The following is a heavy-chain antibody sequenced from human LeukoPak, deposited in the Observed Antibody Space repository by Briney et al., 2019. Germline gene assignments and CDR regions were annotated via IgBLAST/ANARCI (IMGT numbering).Heavy chain of an antibody. V-gene: IGHV4-59*01. CDR3: ARGPYYYGSGSYLYYYGMDV. J-gene: IGHJ6*02. Sequence: PSETLSLTCTVSGGSISSYYWSWIRQPPGKGLEWIGYIYYSGSTNYNPSLKSRVTTSVDTSKNQFSLKLSSVTAADTAVYYCARGPYYYGSGSYLYYYGMDVWGQGTTVTVSS. CDR1: GGSISSYY. CDR2: IYYSGST. D-gene: IGHD3-10*01.